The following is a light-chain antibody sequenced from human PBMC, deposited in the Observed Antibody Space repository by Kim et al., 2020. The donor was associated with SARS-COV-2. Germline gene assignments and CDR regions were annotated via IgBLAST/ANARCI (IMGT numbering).Light chain of an antibody. CDR2: DAI. Sequence: QSITISCPGTSSDLGGYNYFSWYQQHPGKAPKLIVYDAIDRPSGVSDRFSGSTSGNTASLTISGLQAEDEANYYCASYTSSNTLVIFGGGTQLTVL. J-gene: IGLJ2*01. V-gene: IGLV2-14*04. CDR1: SSDLGGYNY. CDR3: ASYTSSNTLVI.